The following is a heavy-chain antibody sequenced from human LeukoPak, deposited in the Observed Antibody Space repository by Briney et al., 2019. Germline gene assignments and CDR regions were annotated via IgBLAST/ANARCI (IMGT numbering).Heavy chain of an antibody. CDR3: ARVGGRRASSCHYY. CDR2: INPNSGGT. CDR1: GYTFTGYY. Sequence: ASVKVSCKASGYTFTGYYMHWVRQAPGQGLEWMGWINPNSGGTNYAQKFQGRVTMTRDTSISTAYMELSRLRSDDTAVYYCARVGGRRASSCHYYWGQGTLVTVSS. J-gene: IGHJ4*02. D-gene: IGHD2-2*01. V-gene: IGHV1-2*02.